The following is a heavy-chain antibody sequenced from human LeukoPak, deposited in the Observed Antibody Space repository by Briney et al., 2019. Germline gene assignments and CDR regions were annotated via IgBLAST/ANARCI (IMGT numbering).Heavy chain of an antibody. Sequence: ASVKVSCKASGYTFTSYGISWVRQAPGQGLEWMGWISAYNGNTNYAQKFQGRVTMTRNTSISTAYMELSSLRSEDTAVYYCARGRITMVRGVSPLNYWGQGTLVTVSS. CDR2: ISAYNGNT. D-gene: IGHD3-10*01. CDR3: ARGRITMVRGVSPLNY. CDR1: GYTFTSYG. J-gene: IGHJ4*02. V-gene: IGHV1-18*01.